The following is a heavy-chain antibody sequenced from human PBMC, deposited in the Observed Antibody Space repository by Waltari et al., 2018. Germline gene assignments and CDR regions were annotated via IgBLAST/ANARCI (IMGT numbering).Heavy chain of an antibody. Sequence: EVQLVESGGGLVKPGGSLRLSCAASGFTFSSYSMNWVRQAPGKGLVLVSSISSCSSYISYADSVTGRFTISRDNAKNSLYLQMNSLRAEDTALYYCARDFGRYWGQGTLVTVSS. CDR3: ARDFGRY. V-gene: IGHV3-21*04. CDR2: ISSCSSYI. CDR1: GFTFSSYS. D-gene: IGHD3-16*01. J-gene: IGHJ4*02.